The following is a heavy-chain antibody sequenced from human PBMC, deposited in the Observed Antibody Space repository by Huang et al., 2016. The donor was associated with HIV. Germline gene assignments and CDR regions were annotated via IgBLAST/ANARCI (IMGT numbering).Heavy chain of an antibody. Sequence: EVQLWESGGTLVQPGGSLRLSCGASGFTFSNYAMSWVRQAPGKGLEWVSFISGISGTRYYADSVKGRCTISRDNVKKTVYLQMNSLRVEDAAVYYCAKDRGDGYSGYDYDYWGQGTLVTVSS. CDR3: AKDRGDGYSGYDYDY. V-gene: IGHV3-23*01. CDR1: GFTFSNYA. CDR2: ISGISGTR. D-gene: IGHD5-12*01. J-gene: IGHJ4*02.